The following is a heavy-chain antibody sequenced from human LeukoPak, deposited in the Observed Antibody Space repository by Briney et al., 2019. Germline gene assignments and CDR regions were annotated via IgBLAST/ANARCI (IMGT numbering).Heavy chain of an antibody. CDR1: GYTFTNSY. V-gene: IGHV1-46*01. CDR3: ARIRDGYNDAYDI. CDR2: INPDGGNT. D-gene: IGHD5-24*01. J-gene: IGHJ3*02. Sequence: ASVKVSCKASGYTFTNSYIHWVRQAPGQVLEWMGLINPDGGNTNYAQNFQGRVTLTTDTSTSTVYMELSSLRSEDTAIYYCARIRDGYNDAYDIWGQGKVVTVPS.